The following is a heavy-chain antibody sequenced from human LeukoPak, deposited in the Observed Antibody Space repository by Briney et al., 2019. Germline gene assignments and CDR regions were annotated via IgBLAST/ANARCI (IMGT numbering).Heavy chain of an antibody. V-gene: IGHV4-59*01. CDR1: GGSISSYY. J-gene: IGHJ4*02. CDR2: IYYSGST. Sequence: SETLSLTCTVSGGSISSYYWSWLRQPPGKGREWIGYIYYSGSTNYNPSLKSRVTISVDTSKNQFSLKLSSVTGGDTAVYYCARDRELLDFDYWGQGTLVTVSS. CDR3: ARDRELLDFDY. D-gene: IGHD1-26*01.